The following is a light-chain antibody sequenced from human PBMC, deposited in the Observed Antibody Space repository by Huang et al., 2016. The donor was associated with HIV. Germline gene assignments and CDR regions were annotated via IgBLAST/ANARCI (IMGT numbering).Light chain of an antibody. CDR1: QDISSW. CDR2: STS. V-gene: IGKV1-12*01. CDR3: QQANMYPRS. Sequence: IQLTQSPSSVSASEGDTVRITCRASQDISSWLAWYQQKPREAPTLLLHSTSILQSGVPSRFNGSGSGTDFFLTINSLRPDDFATYYCQQANMYPRSFGQGTRLDMK. J-gene: IGKJ5*01.